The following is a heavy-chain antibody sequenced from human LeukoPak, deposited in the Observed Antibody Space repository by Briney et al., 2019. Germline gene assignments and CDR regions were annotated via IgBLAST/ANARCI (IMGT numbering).Heavy chain of an antibody. D-gene: IGHD4-17*01. CDR1: GYTFTGYY. Sequence: GASVKVSCKASGYTFTGYYMHWVRQAPGQGLEWMGWINPNSGGTNYAQKFQGRVTMTRDTSISTAYMELSRLRSDDTAVYYCARDIATVTRKGDWFDPWGQGTLVTVSS. J-gene: IGHJ5*02. CDR3: ARDIATVTRKGDWFDP. CDR2: INPNSGGT. V-gene: IGHV1-2*02.